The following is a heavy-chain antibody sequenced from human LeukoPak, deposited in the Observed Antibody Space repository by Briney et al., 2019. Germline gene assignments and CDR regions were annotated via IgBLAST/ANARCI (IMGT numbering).Heavy chain of an antibody. Sequence: PGGSLRLSCAASGFSVSNHYMAWVRQAPGRRLEWVSFIWADGTTFYTDSVRGRFTVSRDQFKNTLYLQMSSLRPDDTALYCCARDGAGIESWVELDPWGQGTQVTVSA. D-gene: IGHD5-24*01. CDR1: GFSVSNHY. J-gene: IGHJ5*02. CDR3: ARDGAGIESWVELDP. CDR2: IWADGTT. V-gene: IGHV3-66*02.